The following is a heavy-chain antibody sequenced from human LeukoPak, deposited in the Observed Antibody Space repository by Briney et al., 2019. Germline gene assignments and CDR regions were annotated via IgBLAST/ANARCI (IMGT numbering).Heavy chain of an antibody. D-gene: IGHD3-16*02. CDR1: GIIVGSNY. V-gene: IGHV3-66*01. J-gene: IGHJ4*02. CDR2: IYVDGST. Sequence: GGSLRLSCAASGIIVGSNYMSWVRQAPGKGLQWVSVIYVDGSTYYADSVKGRITISRDNSRNTLYLQMNSLRAEDTAVYYCARDLATRQRTGLYDSWGQGALVTVSS. CDR3: ARDLATRQRTGLYDS.